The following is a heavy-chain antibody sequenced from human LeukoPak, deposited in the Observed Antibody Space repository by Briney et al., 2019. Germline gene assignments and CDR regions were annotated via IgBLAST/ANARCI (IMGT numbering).Heavy chain of an antibody. J-gene: IGHJ4*02. CDR3: TSQSGDSRSAYFDY. CDR1: GFTFSGSA. V-gene: IGHV3-73*01. D-gene: IGHD6-6*01. CDR2: IRSKANSYAT. Sequence: GGSLRLSWAASGFTFSGSAMHWVRQASGKWLGWVGRIRSKANSYATAYAASVKCRFTISRDGSENRSDLQMKSQKTELTAVYYCTSQSGDSRSAYFDYWGQATLVTVPS.